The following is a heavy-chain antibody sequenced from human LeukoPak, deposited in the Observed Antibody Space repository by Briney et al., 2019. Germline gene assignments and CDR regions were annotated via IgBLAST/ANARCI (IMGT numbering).Heavy chain of an antibody. CDR3: ARGNSVVTPLYY. CDR1: GFAFSSYT. D-gene: IGHD4-23*01. J-gene: IGHJ4*02. V-gene: IGHV3-30-3*01. Sequence: GRSQRLSCAASGFAFSSYTMHWVRQAPGEGLEWVAVISDDGSNKYYADSVKGRFTSSRDNFKNTLYLQMNSLRVEDTAVYYCARGNSVVTPLYYWGQGTLVTVSS. CDR2: ISDDGSNK.